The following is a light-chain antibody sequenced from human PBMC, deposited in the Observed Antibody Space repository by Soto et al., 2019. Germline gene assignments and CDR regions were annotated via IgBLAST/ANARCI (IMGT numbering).Light chain of an antibody. CDR2: ESS. Sequence: EIVLTQSPATLSLSPGERATLSCRASQSVDNYLDWYQQKPGQAPRLLIYESSNRATGIPARFSGSGSGTDFILTISSLEPKDFALYHCQQYGSSPITFGQGTRLEIK. J-gene: IGKJ5*01. CDR3: QQYGSSPIT. CDR1: QSVDNY. V-gene: IGKV3-11*01.